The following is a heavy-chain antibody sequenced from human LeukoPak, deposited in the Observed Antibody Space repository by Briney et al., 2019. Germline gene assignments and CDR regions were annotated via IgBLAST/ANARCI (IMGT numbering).Heavy chain of an antibody. D-gene: IGHD5-12*01. CDR3: ARVYSGYDFYFPPINWLDP. CDR1: GYTFTGYY. V-gene: IGHV7-4-1*02. Sequence: ASVKVSCKASGYTFTGYYIHWVRQAPGQGLEWMGWINTNTGNPTYAQGFTGRVVFSLDTSFSTAYLQISSLTAEDTAVYYCARVYSGYDFYFPPINWLDPWGQGTLVTVSS. CDR2: INTNTGNP. J-gene: IGHJ5*02.